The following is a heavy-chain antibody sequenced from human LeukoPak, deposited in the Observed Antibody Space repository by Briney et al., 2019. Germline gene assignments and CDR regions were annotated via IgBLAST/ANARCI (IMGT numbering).Heavy chain of an antibody. CDR3: AKDQAAPYYYDSSGYPLDY. J-gene: IGHJ4*02. CDR1: GFTFSSYG. CDR2: IRYDGSNK. V-gene: IGHV3-30*02. Sequence: GGSLRLSCAASGFTFSSYGMHWVRQAPGKGLQWVAFIRYDGSNKYYADSVKGRFTISRDNSKNTLYLQMNSLRAEDTAVYYCAKDQAAPYYYDSSGYPLDYWGQGTLVTVSS. D-gene: IGHD3-22*01.